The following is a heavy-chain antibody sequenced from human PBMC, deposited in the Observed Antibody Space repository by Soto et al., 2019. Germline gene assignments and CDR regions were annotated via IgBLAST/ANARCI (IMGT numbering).Heavy chain of an antibody. CDR3: ARWGCGWYYFDY. CDR2: INHSGST. Sequence: QVQLQQWGAGLLKPSETLSLTCAVYGGSFSGYYWSWIRQPPGKGLEWIGEINHSGSTNYNPSLKSRVTIAVDTSKNQFSLKLSSVTAADTAVYYFARWGCGWYYFDYWGQGTLVTVSS. V-gene: IGHV4-34*01. D-gene: IGHD6-19*01. J-gene: IGHJ4*02. CDR1: GGSFSGYY.